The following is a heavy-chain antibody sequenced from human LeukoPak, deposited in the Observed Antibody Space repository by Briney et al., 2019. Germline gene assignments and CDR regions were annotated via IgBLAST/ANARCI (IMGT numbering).Heavy chain of an antibody. D-gene: IGHD5-18*01. CDR3: ARVTRGYSSRGDYYYYMDV. CDR1: GGTFSSYA. Sequence: SVKVSCKASGGTFSSYAISWVRQALGQGLEWMRGIIPIFGTANYAQKFQGRVTITTDESTSTAYMELSSLRSEDTAVYYCARVTRGYSSRGDYYYYMDVWGKGTTVTVSS. J-gene: IGHJ6*03. CDR2: IIPIFGTA. V-gene: IGHV1-69*05.